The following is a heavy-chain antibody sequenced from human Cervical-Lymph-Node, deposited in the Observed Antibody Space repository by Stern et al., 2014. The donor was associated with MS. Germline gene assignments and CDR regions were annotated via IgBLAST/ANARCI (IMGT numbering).Heavy chain of an antibody. CDR2: VYDGGAI. D-gene: IGHD2-8*02. V-gene: IGHV4-39*01. Sequence: QVQLQESGPGLVKPSETLSLTCAVSGDSISSYTHYWAWIRQPPGKGLEWIGGVYDGGAIYDNPSLKRPVTISVDTPKNLFPLGLNPGTAADTAVYYCAKHACTGAACPFDLWGQGTLVTVSS. CDR3: AKHACTGAACPFDL. CDR1: GDSISSYTHY. J-gene: IGHJ4*02.